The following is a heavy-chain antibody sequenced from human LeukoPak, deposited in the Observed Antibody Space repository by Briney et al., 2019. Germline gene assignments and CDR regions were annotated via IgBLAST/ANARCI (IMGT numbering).Heavy chain of an antibody. Sequence: SETLSLTCTASGGSISSYYWNWIRQSAGKPLEWIGRIYASGRTDYNPSLKSRVTMSVDTSKNQFSLKVTYVTAADTAVYYCARGHSSGHYYDYWGKGTLVTVSS. CDR2: IYASGRT. CDR1: GGSISSYY. CDR3: ARGHSSGHYYDY. V-gene: IGHV4-4*07. D-gene: IGHD3-22*01. J-gene: IGHJ4*02.